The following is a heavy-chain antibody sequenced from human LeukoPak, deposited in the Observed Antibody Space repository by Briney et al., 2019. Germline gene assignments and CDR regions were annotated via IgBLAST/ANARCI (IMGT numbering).Heavy chain of an antibody. D-gene: IGHD4-23*01. V-gene: IGHV3-53*01. J-gene: IGHJ4*02. CDR3: ARASPRGGNPSPVDY. Sequence: GGSLRLSCAASGFTVSSNYMNWVRQAPGKGLEWVSVIYSGGSTYYADSVKGRFTISRDNSKNTLYLQMNSLRAEDTAVYYCARASPRGGNPSPVDYWGQGTLVTVSS. CDR1: GFTVSSNY. CDR2: IYSGGST.